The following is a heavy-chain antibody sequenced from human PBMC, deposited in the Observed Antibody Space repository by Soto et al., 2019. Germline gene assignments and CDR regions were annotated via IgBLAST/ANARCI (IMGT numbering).Heavy chain of an antibody. CDR3: ARRSSNGAYYFDF. CDR2: ITSSGTTV. J-gene: IGHJ4*02. Sequence: EVHLVESGGGLVQPGGSLRLSCAASGFTFSSYSLNWVRQAPGKGLEWVSYITSSGTTVYYADSVRGRFSVSRDNAKNSLYLQMNRLRDDDTAVYYCARRSSNGAYYFDFWGQGTRVTVSS. CDR1: GFTFSSYS. V-gene: IGHV3-48*02. D-gene: IGHD6-13*01.